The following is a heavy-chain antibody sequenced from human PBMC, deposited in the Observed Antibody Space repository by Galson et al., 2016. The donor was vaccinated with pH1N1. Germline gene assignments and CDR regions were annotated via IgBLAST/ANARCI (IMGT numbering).Heavy chain of an antibody. J-gene: IGHJ3*02. V-gene: IGHV4-61*02. CDR1: GGSINSDSYY. Sequence: TLSLTCTVSGGSINSDSYYWSWIRQPAGKGLEWIGRIHTSGGTNYNPSLKSRVTISVDTSKNHFSLKLSSVTAADTAVYYCARDAAHTGTYYVAFDTWGQGTIVTVSS. D-gene: IGHD1-26*01. CDR2: IHTSGGT. CDR3: ARDAAHTGTYYVAFDT.